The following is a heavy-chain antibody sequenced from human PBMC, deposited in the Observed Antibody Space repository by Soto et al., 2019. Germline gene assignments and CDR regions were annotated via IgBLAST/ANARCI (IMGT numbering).Heavy chain of an antibody. J-gene: IGHJ6*02. Sequence: PSETLSLTCTVSGGSISSSSYYWGWIRQPPGKGLEWIGSIYYSGSTYYNPSLKSRVTISVDTSKNQFSLKLSSVTAADTAVYYCQSPLGQARYYGMDVWGQGTTVTVSS. D-gene: IGHD3-16*01. CDR2: IYYSGST. CDR1: GGSISSSSYY. CDR3: QSPLGQARYYGMDV. V-gene: IGHV4-39*01.